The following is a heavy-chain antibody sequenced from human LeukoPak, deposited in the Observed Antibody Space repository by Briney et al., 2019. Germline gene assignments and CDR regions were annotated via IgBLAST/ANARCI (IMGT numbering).Heavy chain of an antibody. CDR2: INHSGST. D-gene: IGHD3-10*01. J-gene: IGHJ4*02. Sequence: SETLSLTCAVYGGSFSGYYWSWIRQPPGKGLEWNGEINHSGSTNYNPSLKSRVTISVDTSKNQFSLKLSSVTAADTAVYYCARPSSMLRGQTGYFDYWGPGTLVTVSS. V-gene: IGHV4-34*01. CDR3: ARPSSMLRGQTGYFDY. CDR1: GGSFSGYY.